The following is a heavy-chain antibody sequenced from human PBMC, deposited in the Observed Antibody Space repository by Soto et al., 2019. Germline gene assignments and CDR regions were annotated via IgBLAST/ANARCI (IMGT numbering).Heavy chain of an antibody. Sequence: GGSLRLSCAASGFTFTRYSMNWVRQAPGKGLEWVSSISSTTNYIYYGDSMKGRFTISRDNAKNSLYLEMNSLRAEDTAVYYCARESEDLTSNFDYWGQGTMVTGSS. CDR1: GFTFTRYS. J-gene: IGHJ4*02. CDR2: ISSTTNYI. V-gene: IGHV3-21*06. CDR3: ARESEDLTSNFDY.